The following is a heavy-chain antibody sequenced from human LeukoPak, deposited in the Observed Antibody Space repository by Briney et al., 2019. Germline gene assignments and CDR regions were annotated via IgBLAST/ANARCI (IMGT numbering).Heavy chain of an antibody. CDR1: GGSFSGYY. CDR2: INHSGNT. V-gene: IGHV4-34*01. CDR3: ARGGAFGLYDYVWGSYRPNYYFDY. D-gene: IGHD3-16*02. J-gene: IGHJ4*02. Sequence: SETLSLTCAVYGGSFSGYYWSWIRQPPGKGLEWIGEINHSGNTNYNPSLKSRVTISVDTSKNQFSLKLSSVTAADTAVYYCARGGAFGLYDYVWGSYRPNYYFDYWGQGTLVTVSS.